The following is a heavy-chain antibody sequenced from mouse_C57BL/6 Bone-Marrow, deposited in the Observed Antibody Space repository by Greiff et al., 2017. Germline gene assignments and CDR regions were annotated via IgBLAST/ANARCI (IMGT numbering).Heavy chain of an antibody. Sequence: EVQVVESGGGLVQPGGSLKLSCAASGFTFSDYGMAWVRQAPRKGPEWVAFISNLAYSIYYADTVTGRFTISRENAKNTLYLEMSSLRSEDTAMYYCARLYYYGSSLYWYFDVWGTGTTVTVSS. D-gene: IGHD1-1*01. CDR3: ARLYYYGSSLYWYFDV. V-gene: IGHV5-15*01. CDR2: ISNLAYSI. J-gene: IGHJ1*03. CDR1: GFTFSDYG.